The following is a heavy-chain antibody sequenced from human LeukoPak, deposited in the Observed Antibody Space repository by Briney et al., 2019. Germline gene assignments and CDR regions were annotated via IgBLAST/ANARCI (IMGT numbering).Heavy chain of an antibody. Sequence: PSETLSLTCTVSGGSISSYYWSWIRQPPGKGLEWIGYIYYSGSTNYNPSLKSRVTMSVDTSKNQFSLKLSSVTAADTAVYYCARGTGTTTMDYWGQGTLVTVSS. CDR2: IYYSGST. J-gene: IGHJ4*02. D-gene: IGHD1-1*01. CDR1: GGSISSYY. V-gene: IGHV4-59*12. CDR3: ARGTGTTTMDY.